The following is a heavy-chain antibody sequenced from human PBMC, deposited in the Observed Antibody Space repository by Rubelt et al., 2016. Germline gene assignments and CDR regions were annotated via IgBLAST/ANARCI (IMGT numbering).Heavy chain of an antibody. CDR1: GYTFTGYY. CDR2: ISAYNGNT. Sequence: QVQLVQSGAEVKKPGASVKVSCKASGYTFTGYYMHWVRQAPGQGLEWMGWISAYNGNTNYAQKIQGRVPMPTDTSTSTAYMELRSLRSDDTAVYYCARRDGYNWDDAFDIWGQGTMVTVSS. V-gene: IGHV1-18*04. D-gene: IGHD5-24*01. CDR3: ARRDGYNWDDAFDI. J-gene: IGHJ3*02.